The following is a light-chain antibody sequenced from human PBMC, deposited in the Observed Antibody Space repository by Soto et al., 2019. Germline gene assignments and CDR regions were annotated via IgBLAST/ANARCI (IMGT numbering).Light chain of an antibody. CDR2: ENN. CDR3: GAWDSGLSGYV. CDR1: NSNIGNTY. V-gene: IGLV1-51*02. Sequence: QSVLTQPPSVSVAPGQKVTISCSGSNSNIGNTYVSWYQQLPGTAPKLLIYENNKRPSGIPDRFSGSKSGTSATLGITGLQTGDEADYYCGAWDSGLSGYVFGTGTKVTVL. J-gene: IGLJ1*01.